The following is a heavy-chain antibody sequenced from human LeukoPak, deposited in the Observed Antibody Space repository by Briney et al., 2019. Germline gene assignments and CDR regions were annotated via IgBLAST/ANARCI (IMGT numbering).Heavy chain of an antibody. D-gene: IGHD6-6*01. CDR2: IYYSGST. CDR1: GGSISSYY. Sequence: PSETLSLTCTVSGGSISSYYWSWIRQPPGKGLEWIGYIYYSGSTNYNPSLKSRVTISVDKSKNQFSLKLSSVTAADTAVYYCARTPEYSSSFGDYWGQGTLVTVSS. J-gene: IGHJ4*02. V-gene: IGHV4-59*01. CDR3: ARTPEYSSSFGDY.